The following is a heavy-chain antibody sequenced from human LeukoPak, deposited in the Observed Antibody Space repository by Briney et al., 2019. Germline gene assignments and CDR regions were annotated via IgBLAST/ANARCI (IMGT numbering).Heavy chain of an antibody. V-gene: IGHV1-69*04. CDR2: IIPKNGMT. J-gene: IGHJ6*03. CDR3: ARGPGYYMDV. CDR1: GYTFTGYY. Sequence: SVKVSCKASGYTFTGYYMHWVRQAPGQGLEWLGRIIPKNGMTNYAQKFQGRVTIIADKSTSTGYMELTSLRSEDTAVYYCARGPGYYMDVWGKGTTVTVSS.